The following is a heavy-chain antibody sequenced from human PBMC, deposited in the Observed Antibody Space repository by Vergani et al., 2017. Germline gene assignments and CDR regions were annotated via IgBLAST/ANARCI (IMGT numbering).Heavy chain of an antibody. CDR2: IYYSGNT. CDR1: GGSICSSSYY. Sequence: QLQLQESGPGLVKPSETLSLTCTVSGGSICSSSYYWGWIRQPPGDGLEWIGSIYYSGNTYYNPSLKGRVTISVDTSTNQFSLKLSSVTAAETAVYYCARRTTMVRGVLEIARYYFYYWGQGTLVTVSS. J-gene: IGHJ4*02. V-gene: IGHV4-39*01. D-gene: IGHD3-10*01. CDR3: ARRTTMVRGVLEIARYYFYY.